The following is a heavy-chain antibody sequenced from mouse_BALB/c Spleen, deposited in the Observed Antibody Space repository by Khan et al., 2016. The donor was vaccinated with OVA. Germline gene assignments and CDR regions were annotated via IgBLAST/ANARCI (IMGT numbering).Heavy chain of an antibody. D-gene: IGHD2-1*01. V-gene: IGHV5-12-2*01. J-gene: IGHJ2*01. CDR3: ARHGNYVSFDY. Sequence: EVELVESGGGLVQPGGSLKLSCAASGFTFSSYIMSWVRQTPEKRLEWVAYISNGGGSTYYLDTVKGRFTISSDNAKHTLYLQMSSLQSEDTSMYYGARHGNYVSFDYWGQGTTLTVSS. CDR1: GFTFSSYI. CDR2: ISNGGGST.